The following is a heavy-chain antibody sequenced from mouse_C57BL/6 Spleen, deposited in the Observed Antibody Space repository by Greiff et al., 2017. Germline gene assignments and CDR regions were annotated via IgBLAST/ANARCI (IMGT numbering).Heavy chain of an antibody. D-gene: IGHD1-1*01. CDR3: VRQGYGSSYYWYFDV. Sequence: EVQLVESGGGLVQPKGSLKLSCAASGFSFNTYAMNWVRQAPGKGLEWVARIRSKSNNYATYYADSVKDRFTISRDDSESMLYLQMNNLKTEDTAMYYCVRQGYGSSYYWYFDVGGTGTTVTVSS. J-gene: IGHJ1*03. V-gene: IGHV10-1*01. CDR1: GFSFNTYA. CDR2: IRSKSNNYAT.